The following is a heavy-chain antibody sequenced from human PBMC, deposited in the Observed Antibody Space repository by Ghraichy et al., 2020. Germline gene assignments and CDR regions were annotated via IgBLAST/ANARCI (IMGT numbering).Heavy chain of an antibody. V-gene: IGHV4-61*01. J-gene: IGHJ4*02. CDR2: ISYSGST. Sequence: SETLSLTCTVSGGSVSSDSYYWSWIRQPPGKGLEWIGYISYSGSTNYNPSLKSRVTISVDTSKNQFSLKLSSVTAADTAVYYCARDRDGGDQPDWGQGTLVSVSS. D-gene: IGHD2-21*01. CDR1: GGSVSSDSYY. CDR3: ARDRDGGDQPD.